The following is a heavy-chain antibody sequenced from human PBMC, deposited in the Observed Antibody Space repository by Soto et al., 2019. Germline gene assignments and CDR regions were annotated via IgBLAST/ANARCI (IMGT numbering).Heavy chain of an antibody. J-gene: IGHJ4*02. Sequence: SETLSLTCTVAGGSISSSSYYWGWIRQPPGKGLEWIGSIYYSGSTYYNPSLKSRVTISVDTSKNQFSLKLSSVTAADTAVYYCARAVAVPADFDYWGQGTLVTVSS. CDR2: IYYSGST. CDR3: ARAVAVPADFDY. V-gene: IGHV4-39*01. D-gene: IGHD6-19*01. CDR1: GGSISSSSYY.